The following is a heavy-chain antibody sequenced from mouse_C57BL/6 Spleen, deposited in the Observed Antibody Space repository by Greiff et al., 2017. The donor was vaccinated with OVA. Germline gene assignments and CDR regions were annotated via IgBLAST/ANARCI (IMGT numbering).Heavy chain of an antibody. Sequence: VQLQQSGAELMKPGASVKLSCKATGYTFTGYWIEWVKQRPGHGLEWIGEILPGSGSTNYNEKFKGKATFTADTSSNTAYMQLSSLTTEDSAIYYCASAITTVVEGRLWYFDVWGTGTTVTVSS. D-gene: IGHD1-1*01. J-gene: IGHJ1*03. CDR3: ASAITTVVEGRLWYFDV. CDR2: ILPGSGST. V-gene: IGHV1-9*01. CDR1: GYTFTGYW.